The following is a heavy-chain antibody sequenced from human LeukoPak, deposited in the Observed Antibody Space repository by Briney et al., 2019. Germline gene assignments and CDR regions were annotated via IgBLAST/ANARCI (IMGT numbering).Heavy chain of an antibody. CDR3: ASGPDILTGYYTHD. CDR1: GGSISSSSYY. Sequence: PSETLSLTCTVSGGSISSSSYYWGWIRQPPGKGLEWIGSIYYSGSTYYNPSLKSRVTISVDTSKNQFSLKLSSVTAADTAVYYCASGPDILTGYYTHDWGQGTLVTVSS. V-gene: IGHV4-39*07. J-gene: IGHJ4*02. D-gene: IGHD3-9*01. CDR2: IYYSGST.